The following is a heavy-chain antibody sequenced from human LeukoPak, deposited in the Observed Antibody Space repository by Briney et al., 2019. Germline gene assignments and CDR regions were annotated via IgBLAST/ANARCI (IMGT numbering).Heavy chain of an antibody. V-gene: IGHV4-59*01. D-gene: IGHD2-21*02. CDR2: IYYSGST. CDR1: GGSITSYY. CDR3: ARGEDCGGDCYYFDY. Sequence: SETLSLTCTVSGGSITSYYWSWIRQPPGKGLEWIGYIYYSGSTNYNPSLKSRVTISVDTSKNQFSLKLSSVTAADTAVYYCARGEDCGGDCYYFDYWGQGTLVTVSS. J-gene: IGHJ4*02.